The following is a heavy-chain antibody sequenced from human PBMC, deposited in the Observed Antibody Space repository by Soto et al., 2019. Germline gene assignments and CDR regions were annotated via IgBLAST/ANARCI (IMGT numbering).Heavy chain of an antibody. Sequence: QVQLVQSGAGVKKPGSSVKVSCKASGGTFSSYTISWVRQAPGQGLEWMGRIIPILGIANYAQKSQGRVTITADKSTSTGYMELSSPRSEDTAVYYRARAHYYDSSGRNGMDVWGQGTTVTVSS. CDR3: ARAHYYDSSGRNGMDV. D-gene: IGHD3-22*01. J-gene: IGHJ6*02. CDR2: IIPILGIA. CDR1: GGTFSSYT. V-gene: IGHV1-69*02.